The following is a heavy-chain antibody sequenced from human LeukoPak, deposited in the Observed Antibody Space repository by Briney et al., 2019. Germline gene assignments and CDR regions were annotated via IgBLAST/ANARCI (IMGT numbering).Heavy chain of an antibody. CDR1: GFTFSDYY. CDR2: ISSSGSTI. Sequence: PGGSLRLSCAASGFTFSDYYMNWIRQAPGKGLEWVSYISSSGSTIYYADSVKGRFTISRDNAKNSLYLQMDSLRAEDTAVYYCARVTVAGYFDYWGQGTLVTVSS. V-gene: IGHV3-11*01. CDR3: ARVTVAGYFDY. J-gene: IGHJ4*02. D-gene: IGHD6-19*01.